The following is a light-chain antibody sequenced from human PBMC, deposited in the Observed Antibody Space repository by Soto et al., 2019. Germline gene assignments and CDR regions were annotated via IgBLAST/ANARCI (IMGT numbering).Light chain of an antibody. J-gene: IGKJ1*01. CDR3: QQYNSYSPT. Sequence: DRQMTQSPSSLSASVGDRVTITCQASQDIKNYLNWYQQKPGKAPKLLIYDASSLESGVPSRFSGSGSGTEFTLTISSLKPDDFATYYCQQYNSYSPTFGQGTKVDNK. CDR1: QDIKNY. V-gene: IGKV1-5*01. CDR2: DAS.